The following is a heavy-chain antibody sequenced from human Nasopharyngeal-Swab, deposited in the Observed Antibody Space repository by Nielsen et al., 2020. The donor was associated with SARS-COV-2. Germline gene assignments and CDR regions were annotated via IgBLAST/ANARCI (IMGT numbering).Heavy chain of an antibody. CDR2: IKQDGSEK. V-gene: IGHV3-7*01. J-gene: IGHJ6*02. CDR3: ARGRREEEILTEYNAEDGMDV. D-gene: IGHD3-9*01. Sequence: WIRQPPGKGMEWVANIKQDGSEKYYVDSVKGRFTISRDNAKNSLYLQMNSLRAEDTAVDDGARGRREEEILTEYNAEDGMDVWGQKTTVTVSS.